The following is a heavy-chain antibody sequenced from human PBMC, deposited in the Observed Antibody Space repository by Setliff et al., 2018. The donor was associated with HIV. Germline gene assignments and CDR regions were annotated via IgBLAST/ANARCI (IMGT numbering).Heavy chain of an antibody. CDR1: GGSISGYY. V-gene: IGHV4-4*07. CDR3: ASEAWTSYRSSSGYYYYYMDV. Sequence: KPSETLSLTCTVSGGSISGYYWSWIRQPAGKGLEWIGRIFYSGSTNYNPSLKSRVTMSVDTSKNQFSLKLSSVTAADTAVYYCASEAWTSYRSSSGYYYYYMDVWGKGTTVTVSS. CDR2: IFYSGST. D-gene: IGHD6-6*01. J-gene: IGHJ6*03.